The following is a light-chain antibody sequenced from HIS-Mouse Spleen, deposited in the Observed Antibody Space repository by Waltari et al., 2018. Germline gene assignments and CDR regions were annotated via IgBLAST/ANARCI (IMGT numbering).Light chain of an antibody. CDR3: AAWDDSLSGPV. Sequence: QSVLTQPPSASGTPGQRVTISCSGSSSNIGSNYVYWYQQPPGTAPNPPIYRIKRRPSGVPDRFSGSKSGTSASLAISGLRSEDEADYYCAAWDDSLSGPVFGGGTKLTVL. CDR1: SSNIGSNY. V-gene: IGLV1-47*01. J-gene: IGLJ3*02. CDR2: RIK.